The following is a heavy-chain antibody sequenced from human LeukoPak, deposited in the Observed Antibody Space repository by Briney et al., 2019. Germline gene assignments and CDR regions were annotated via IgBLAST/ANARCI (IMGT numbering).Heavy chain of an antibody. Sequence: SETLSLTCAVYGGSFSGYYWSWLRQPPGKGLEWIGEINHSGSTNYNPSLKSRVTISVDTSKNQFSLKLSSVTAADTAVYYCASGGKWLVRLYYFDYWGQGTLVTVSS. CDR3: ASGGKWLVRLYYFDY. V-gene: IGHV4-34*01. D-gene: IGHD6-19*01. CDR1: GGSFSGYY. J-gene: IGHJ4*02. CDR2: INHSGST.